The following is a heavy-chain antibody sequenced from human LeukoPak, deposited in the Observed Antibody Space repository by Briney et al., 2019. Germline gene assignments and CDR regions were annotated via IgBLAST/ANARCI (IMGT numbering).Heavy chain of an antibody. CDR2: IYHSGST. CDR1: GDSISSRTSDF. J-gene: IGHJ4*02. V-gene: IGHV4-38-2*02. D-gene: IGHD5-24*01. CDR3: ARDVEMATID. Sequence: SETLSLTCTVSGDSISSRTSDFWGWIRQPPGKGLEWIGSIYHSGSTYYNPSLKSRVTISVDTSKNQFSLKLSSVTAADTAVYYCARDVEMATIDWGQGTLVTVSS.